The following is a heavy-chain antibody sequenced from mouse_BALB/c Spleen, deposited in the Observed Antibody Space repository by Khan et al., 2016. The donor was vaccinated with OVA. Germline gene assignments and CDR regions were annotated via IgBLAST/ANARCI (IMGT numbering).Heavy chain of an antibody. CDR3: ARDHYGNPFAY. J-gene: IGHJ3*01. CDR2: ISDGGTYT. D-gene: IGHD2-1*01. V-gene: IGHV5-4*02. Sequence: EVELVESGGGLVKPGGSLKLSCAASGFSFSDYYMYWVRQTPEKGLEWVSTISDGGTYTYYIDSVKGRFTISRDDAKNKLYLQMSSLKSEDTAVYDCARDHYGNPFAYWGQGTLVTVSA. CDR1: GFSFSDYY.